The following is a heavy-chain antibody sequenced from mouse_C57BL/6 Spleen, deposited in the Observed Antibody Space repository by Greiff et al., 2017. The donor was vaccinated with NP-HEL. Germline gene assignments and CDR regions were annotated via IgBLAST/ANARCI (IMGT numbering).Heavy chain of an antibody. V-gene: IGHV1-81*01. Sequence: QVQLQQSGAELARPGASVKLSCKASGYTFTSYGISWVKQRTGQGLEWIGAIYPRSGNTYYNEKFKGKATLTADKSSSTAYMELRSLTSEDSAVDFCARGGLEAYWGQGTLVTVSA. J-gene: IGHJ3*01. D-gene: IGHD2-13*01. CDR3: ARGGLEAY. CDR2: IYPRSGNT. CDR1: GYTFTSYG.